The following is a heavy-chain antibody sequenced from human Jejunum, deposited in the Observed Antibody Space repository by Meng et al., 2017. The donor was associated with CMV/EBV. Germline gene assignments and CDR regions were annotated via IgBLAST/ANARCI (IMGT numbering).Heavy chain of an antibody. V-gene: IGHV4-39*07. D-gene: IGHD2-2*01. CDR1: GSISSSSYY. J-gene: IGHJ4*02. Sequence: GSISSSSYYWGWIRQPPGKGLEWIVTIYYSGSPYYNPSLKSRATISQDTYMNQFSLKLTSVTAADTAVYYCARVDCSTSCFSFDNWGQGALVTVSS. CDR2: IYYSGSP. CDR3: ARVDCSTSCFSFDN.